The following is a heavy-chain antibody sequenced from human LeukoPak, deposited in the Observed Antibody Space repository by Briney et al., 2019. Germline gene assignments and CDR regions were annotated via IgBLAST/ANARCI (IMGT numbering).Heavy chain of an antibody. J-gene: IGHJ1*01. CDR3: AKDAQRGFDYSNSLQN. CDR1: GFTFSHYG. V-gene: IGHV3-33*06. D-gene: IGHD4-11*01. Sequence: GGSLRLSCAASGFTFSHYGMHWVRQTPGAGLEWVAVIWSDGSDKYYAKSVKGRFTISRDNSKDSLFLQMNSLRAEDTAVYYCAKDAQRGFDYSNSLQNWGQGILVTVSS. CDR2: IWSDGSDK.